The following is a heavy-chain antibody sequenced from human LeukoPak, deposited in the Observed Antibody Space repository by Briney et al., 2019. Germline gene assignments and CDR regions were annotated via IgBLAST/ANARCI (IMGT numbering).Heavy chain of an antibody. Sequence: SETLSLTCAVSGGSISSSNWWSWVRQPPGKGLEWIGEIYHSGSTNYNPSLKSRVTISVDKSKNQFSLKLSSVTAADTAVYYCARLTLRYFDWLLPGAFDIWGQGTMVTVSS. J-gene: IGHJ3*02. D-gene: IGHD3-9*01. CDR2: IYHSGST. CDR1: GGSISSSNW. V-gene: IGHV4-4*02. CDR3: ARLTLRYFDWLLPGAFDI.